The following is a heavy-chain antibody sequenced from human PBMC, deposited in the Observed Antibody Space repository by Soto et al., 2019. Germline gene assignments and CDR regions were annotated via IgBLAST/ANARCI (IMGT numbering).Heavy chain of an antibody. J-gene: IGHJ6*02. CDR3: ARGLMHLYGMDV. CDR1: GFTFSSYR. D-gene: IGHD3-16*01. Sequence: EVQLVESGGGLVQPGGSLRLSCAASGFTFSSYRMHWVRQAPGKGLVWVSRIYTDGSRTNYADSVKGRFTISRDNAKNTLYLQINSLRAEDTAVYYCARGLMHLYGMDVGGQGTTVTVSS. V-gene: IGHV3-74*01. CDR2: IYTDGSRT.